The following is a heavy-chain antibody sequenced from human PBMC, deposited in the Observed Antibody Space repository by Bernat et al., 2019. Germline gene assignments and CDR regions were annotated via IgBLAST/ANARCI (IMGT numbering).Heavy chain of an antibody. D-gene: IGHD6-19*01. CDR1: GYTFTSYY. J-gene: IGHJ4*02. CDR3: ASDTRIAVAPWY. V-gene: IGHV1-46*01. CDR2: INPSGGST. Sequence: QVQLVQSGAEVKKPGASVKVSCKASGYTFTSYYMHWVRQAPGQGLEWMGIINPSGGSTSYAQKFQGRVTMTRDTSTSTVYMELSSLRSEDTAVYYCASDTRIAVAPWYWGQGTLVTVSS.